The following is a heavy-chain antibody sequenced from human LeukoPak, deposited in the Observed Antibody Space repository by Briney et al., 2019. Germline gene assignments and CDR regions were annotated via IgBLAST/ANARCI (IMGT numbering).Heavy chain of an antibody. D-gene: IGHD1-26*01. V-gene: IGHV1-2*02. CDR3: ARASGSYWWFDS. CDR2: VNPNSGDT. J-gene: IGHJ5*01. Sequence: GASVKVSCKASGYTFTGYYLHWVRQAPGQGLEWMGCVNPNSGDTNYAQKSQGSVTMTRDTSISTVYMELSRLRSDDTAVYYCARASGSYWWFDSWGQGTLVTVSS. CDR1: GYTFTGYY.